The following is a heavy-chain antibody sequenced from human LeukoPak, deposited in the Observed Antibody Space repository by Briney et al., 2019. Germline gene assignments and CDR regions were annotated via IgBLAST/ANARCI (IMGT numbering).Heavy chain of an antibody. V-gene: IGHV3-48*01. CDR1: GFMFSSYA. J-gene: IGHJ4*02. D-gene: IGHD3-16*01. CDR3: ARDGGFQGEFDC. Sequence: PGGSLRLSCATSGFMFSSYAMDWVRQAPGKGLEWVSYISRNSDTIYYADTVKGRFTISRDNAKNSLYLQMNSLRAEDTAAYYCARDGGFQGEFDCWGQGTLVTVSS. CDR2: ISRNSDTI.